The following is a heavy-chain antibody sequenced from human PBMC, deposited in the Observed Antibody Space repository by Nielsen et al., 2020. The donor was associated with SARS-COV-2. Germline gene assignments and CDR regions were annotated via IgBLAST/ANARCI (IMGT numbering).Heavy chain of an antibody. CDR1: GFTFSSYG. CDR3: ASGSRSSPTFDYYYMDV. V-gene: IGHV3-33*01. D-gene: IGHD3-16*01. J-gene: IGHJ6*03. Sequence: GESLKISCAASGFTFSSYGMHWVRQAPGKGLEWVAVIWYDGSNKYYADSVKGRFTISRDNSKNTLYLQMNSLRAEDTAVYYCASGSRSSPTFDYYYMDVWGKGTTVTVSS. CDR2: IWYDGSNK.